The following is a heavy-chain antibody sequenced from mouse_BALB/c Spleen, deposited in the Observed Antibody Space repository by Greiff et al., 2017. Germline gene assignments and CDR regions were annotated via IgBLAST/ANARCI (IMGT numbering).Heavy chain of an antibody. Sequence: ESGPGLVKPSQSLSLTCTVTGYSITSDYAWNWIRQFPGNKLEWMGYISYSGSTSYNPSLKSRISITRDTSKNQFFLQLNSVTTEDTATYYCAREDYDDGDYFDYWGQGTTLTVSS. CDR3: AREDYDDGDYFDY. CDR2: ISYSGST. D-gene: IGHD2-4*01. V-gene: IGHV3-2*02. J-gene: IGHJ2*01. CDR1: GYSITSDYA.